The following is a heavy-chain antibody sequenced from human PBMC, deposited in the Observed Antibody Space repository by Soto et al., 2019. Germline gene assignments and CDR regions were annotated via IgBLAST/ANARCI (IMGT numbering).Heavy chain of an antibody. Sequence: QVQLVQSGAEVKKPGSSVKVSCKASGGTFSSYAISWVRQAPGQGLEWMGGIIPISGTANYAQKFRGRVTITADESTSTAYMELSSLRSEDTAVYYCARSQGSSTSLEIYYYYYYGMDVWAQGTTVTVSS. CDR1: GGTFSSYA. CDR3: ARSQGSSTSLEIYYYYYYGMDV. V-gene: IGHV1-69*01. J-gene: IGHJ6*02. CDR2: IIPISGTA. D-gene: IGHD2-2*01.